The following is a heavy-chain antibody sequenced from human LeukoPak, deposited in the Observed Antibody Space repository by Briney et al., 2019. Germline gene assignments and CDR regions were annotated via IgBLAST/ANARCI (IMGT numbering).Heavy chain of an antibody. D-gene: IGHD6-19*01. Sequence: ASVKVSCRASGYTFTSYGISWVRQAPGQGLEWMGWISAKKGNTDYAQKLQGRVTMTTDTSTSTAYMELRSLRSDDTAVYYCARDMYSSGRVPFDYWGQGTLVTVSS. CDR3: ARDMYSSGRVPFDY. CDR1: GYTFTSYG. CDR2: ISAKKGNT. J-gene: IGHJ4*02. V-gene: IGHV1-18*01.